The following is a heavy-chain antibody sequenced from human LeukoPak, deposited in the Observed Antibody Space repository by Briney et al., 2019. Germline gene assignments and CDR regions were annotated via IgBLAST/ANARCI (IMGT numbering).Heavy chain of an antibody. Sequence: ASVTVSCKASGYTFTSYAMNWVRQAPGQGLEWMGWINTNTGNPTYAQGFTGRFVFSLDTSVSTAYLQINSLKAEDTAVYYCARATYYYDSSGYYGNDYWGQGTLVTVSS. V-gene: IGHV7-4-1*02. CDR3: ARATYYYDSSGYYGNDY. D-gene: IGHD3-22*01. CDR2: INTNTGNP. CDR1: GYTFTSYA. J-gene: IGHJ4*02.